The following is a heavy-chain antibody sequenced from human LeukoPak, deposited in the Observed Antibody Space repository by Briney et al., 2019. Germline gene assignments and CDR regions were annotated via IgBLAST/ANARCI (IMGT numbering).Heavy chain of an antibody. Sequence: ASVKVSCKASESPFTGYLITWVGQPPGHGLGCLGKINLSGGSTTYAQKFQGRVTMTRDTSTSTVYMELSSLRSEDTAVYYCARDYVDDIPMIKDYWGQGTLVTVSS. J-gene: IGHJ4*02. CDR3: ARDYVDDIPMIKDY. V-gene: IGHV1-46*01. D-gene: IGHD2-8*01. CDR1: ESPFTGYL. CDR2: INLSGGST.